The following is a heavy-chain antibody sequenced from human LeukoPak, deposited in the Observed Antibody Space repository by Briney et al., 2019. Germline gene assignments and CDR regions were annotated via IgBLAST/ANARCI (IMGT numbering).Heavy chain of an antibody. D-gene: IGHD6-13*01. CDR1: GGSISSYY. CDR3: ASYSLSSSFHY. CDR2: IYYSGST. V-gene: IGHV4-59*01. J-gene: IGHJ4*02. Sequence: PSETLSPTCTVSGGSISSYYWSWIRQPPGKGLEWIGYIYYSGSTNYNPSLKSRVTISVDTSKNQFSLKLSSVTAADTAVYYCASYSLSSSFHYWGQGTLVTVSS.